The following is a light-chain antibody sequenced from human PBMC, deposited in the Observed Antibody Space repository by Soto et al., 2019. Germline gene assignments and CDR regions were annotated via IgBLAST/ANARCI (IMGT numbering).Light chain of an antibody. CDR2: EVT. CDR3: SSYTSRSTLYV. CDR1: SSDIGGYNY. V-gene: IGLV2-14*01. J-gene: IGLJ1*01. Sequence: QSVLTQPASGSGSPGQSITVSCTGTSSDIGGYNYVSWYQQHPGKAPKLMVYEVTNRPSGVSDRFSGSKSGNTASLTISGLQADDEGYYYCSSYTSRSTLYVFGTGNKLTVL.